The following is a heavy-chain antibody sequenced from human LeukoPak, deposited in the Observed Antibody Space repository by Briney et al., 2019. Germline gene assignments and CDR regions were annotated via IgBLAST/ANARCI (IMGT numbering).Heavy chain of an antibody. D-gene: IGHD6-19*01. CDR2: ISSSSSSTI. CDR3: ARAPQGIAVAGTAY. Sequence: GGSLRLSCAASGFTFSSYSMNWVRQAPGKGLEWVSYISSSSSSTIYYADSVKGRFTISRDNAKNSLYLQMNSLRDEDTAVYYCARAPQGIAVAGTAYWGQGTLVTVSS. J-gene: IGHJ4*02. V-gene: IGHV3-48*02. CDR1: GFTFSSYS.